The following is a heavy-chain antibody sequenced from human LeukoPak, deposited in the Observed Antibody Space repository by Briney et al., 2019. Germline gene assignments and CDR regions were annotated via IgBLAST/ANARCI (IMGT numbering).Heavy chain of an antibody. J-gene: IGHJ3*02. CDR2: IRWNSGSI. V-gene: IGHV3-9*01. D-gene: IGHD4-17*01. Sequence: QSGGSLRLSCAASGFTFDDYAMHWVRQAPGKGLEWVSGIRWNSGSIGYVDSVKGRFTIPRDNAKNSLYLQMNSLRAEDTDLYYCAKVRRETLNTVTTSSAFDIWGQGTMVTVSS. CDR3: AKVRRETLNTVTTSSAFDI. CDR1: GFTFDDYA.